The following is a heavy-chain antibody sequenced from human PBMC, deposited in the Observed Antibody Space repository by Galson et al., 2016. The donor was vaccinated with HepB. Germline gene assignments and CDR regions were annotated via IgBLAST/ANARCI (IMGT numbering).Heavy chain of an antibody. CDR3: AKDPYSVVNQPEYFQH. Sequence: SLRLSCAASGFTYSSYGIHWVRQAPGKGLEWVAVISHDGNNKFYADSVKGRFTISRDNSKNTLFLQLNSLRAEDTAVYYCAKDPYSVVNQPEYFQHWGKGTMVTVSS. V-gene: IGHV3-30*18. CDR2: ISHDGNNK. J-gene: IGHJ1*01. D-gene: IGHD2-15*01. CDR1: GFTYSSYG.